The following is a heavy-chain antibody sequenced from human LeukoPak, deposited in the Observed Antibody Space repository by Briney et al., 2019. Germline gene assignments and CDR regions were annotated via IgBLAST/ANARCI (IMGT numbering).Heavy chain of an antibody. V-gene: IGHV1-24*01. J-gene: IGHJ6*02. CDR3: ATGYLVTAGLMDV. CDR1: GYTLTELS. Sequence: GPSVKVSCKVSGYTLTELSMVWVRQAPGKRLEWMGSFDPEDGKTVYAQRFQGRVTMTEDTSTDTAYMELSSLRSEDTAVYYCATGYLVTAGLMDVWGQGTTVTVSS. D-gene: IGHD6-13*01. CDR2: FDPEDGKT.